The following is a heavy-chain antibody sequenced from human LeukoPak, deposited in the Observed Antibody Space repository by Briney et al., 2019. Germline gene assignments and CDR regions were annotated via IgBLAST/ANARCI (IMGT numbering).Heavy chain of an antibody. V-gene: IGHV3-66*02. Sequence: PGGSLRLSCVGSEFTVSNNYMSWVRQAPGKWLEWVAVIYSGGRIYYADSVKGRFTISRDSSKNTLYLQMNSLRVEDTAVYYCAREIYGYYFDYWGQGTLVTVSS. J-gene: IGHJ4*02. CDR2: IYSGGRI. D-gene: IGHD2-2*02. CDR1: EFTVSNNY. CDR3: AREIYGYYFDY.